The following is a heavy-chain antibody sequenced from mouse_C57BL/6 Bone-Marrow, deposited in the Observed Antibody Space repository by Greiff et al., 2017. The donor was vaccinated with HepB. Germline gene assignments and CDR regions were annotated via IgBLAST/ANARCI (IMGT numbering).Heavy chain of an antibody. CDR1: GFSLTSYA. V-gene: IGHV2-9-1*01. D-gene: IGHD1-1*01. J-gene: IGHJ1*03. Sequence: QVQLQQSGPGLVAPSQRLSITCTVSGFSLTSYAISWVRQPPGKGLEWLGVIWTGGGTNYNSALKSRLSISKDNSKSQVFLKMNSLQTDDTARYYCARFITTVVEWYFDVWGTGTTVTVSS. CDR2: IWTGGGT. CDR3: ARFITTVVEWYFDV.